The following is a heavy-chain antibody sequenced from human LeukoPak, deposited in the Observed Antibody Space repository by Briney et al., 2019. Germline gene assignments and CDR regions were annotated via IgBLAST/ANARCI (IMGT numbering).Heavy chain of an antibody. Sequence: PSETLSLTCTVSGGSISSGDYYWRWIRQPPGKGLEWLGYIYYSGSTYYNPSLKSRVTISVDTSKNQFSLKLSSVTAADTAVYYCAREENGIDYYDSSGMGYWGQGTLVTVSS. CDR2: IYYSGST. CDR1: GGSISSGDYY. J-gene: IGHJ4*02. V-gene: IGHV4-30-4*08. D-gene: IGHD3-22*01. CDR3: AREENGIDYYDSSGMGY.